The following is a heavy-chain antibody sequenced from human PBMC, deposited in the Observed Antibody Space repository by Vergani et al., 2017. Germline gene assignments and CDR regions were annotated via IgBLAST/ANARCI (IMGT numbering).Heavy chain of an antibody. Sequence: QVQLMESGGGVVQPGRSLRLSCAASGFTFSSYAMHWVRQAPGKGLEWVAVIWYDGSNKYYADSVKGRFTISRDNSKNTLYLQMNSLRAEDTAVYYCAKDHDYYMDVWGKGTTVTVSS. V-gene: IGHV3-33*06. CDR2: IWYDGSNK. CDR1: GFTFSSYA. J-gene: IGHJ6*03. CDR3: AKDHDYYMDV.